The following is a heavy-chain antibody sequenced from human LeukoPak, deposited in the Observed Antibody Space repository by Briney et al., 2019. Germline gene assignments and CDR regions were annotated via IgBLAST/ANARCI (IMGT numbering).Heavy chain of an antibody. CDR2: VTPNVGKT. Sequence: ASVKVSCKASGYAFVSYNIHWVRQAPGQGLEWMGWVTPNVGKTGRAQKFQGRVTITRDSSISTVYMELSSLTSEDTAVYYCARVGYQLKEDGFDVWGQGTLLTVSS. V-gene: IGHV1-8*01. CDR3: ARVGYQLKEDGFDV. J-gene: IGHJ3*01. CDR1: GYAFVSYN. D-gene: IGHD1-1*01.